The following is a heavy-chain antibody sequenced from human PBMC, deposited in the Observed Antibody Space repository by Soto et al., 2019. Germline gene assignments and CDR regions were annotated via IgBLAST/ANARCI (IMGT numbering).Heavy chain of an antibody. CDR1: GGTFSSYA. D-gene: IGHD3-10*01. CDR3: VPGLYCSGSYFVSRGYYYYYGMDV. V-gene: IGHV1-69*01. Sequence: QVQLVQSGAEVTKPGSSVKVSCKASGGTFSSYAISWVRQAPGQGLEWMGGIIPIFGTANYAKKFQGRVTITADESTSTGYVELRSLSSEDTAVYYCVPGLYCSGSYFVSRGYYYYYGMDVWGQGTTITVSS. J-gene: IGHJ6*02. CDR2: IIPIFGTA.